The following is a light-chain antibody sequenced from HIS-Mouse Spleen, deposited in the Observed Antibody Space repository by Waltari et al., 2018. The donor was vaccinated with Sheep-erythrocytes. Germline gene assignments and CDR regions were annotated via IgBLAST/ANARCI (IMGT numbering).Light chain of an antibody. CDR2: SNN. J-gene: IGLJ2*01. V-gene: IGLV1-44*01. CDR1: SSNIGSNT. CDR3: AAWDDSLNGVV. Sequence: QSVLTQPPSASGTPGQRVTISCSGSSSNIGSNTVNWYQQLPGTAPKLLIYSNNERPSGVPARVPGAKSGTSASLAISGLQSEDEADYYCAAWDDSLNGVVFGGGTKLTVL.